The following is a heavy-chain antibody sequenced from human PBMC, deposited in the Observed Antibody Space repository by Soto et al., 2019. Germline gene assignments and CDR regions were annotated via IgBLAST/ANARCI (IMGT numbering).Heavy chain of an antibody. D-gene: IGHD2-8*02. J-gene: IGHJ4*02. Sequence: PSETLSLTCTVSGGSISSSSFHWGWIRQPPGKGLEWNGSIYYSGSTYYNPSLKSRVTISVDTSKNQFSLKLTSVTAADTAVYYCARDKITGLFDYWGQGTLVTVSS. CDR2: IYYSGST. V-gene: IGHV4-39*07. CDR3: ARDKITGLFDY. CDR1: GGSISSSSFH.